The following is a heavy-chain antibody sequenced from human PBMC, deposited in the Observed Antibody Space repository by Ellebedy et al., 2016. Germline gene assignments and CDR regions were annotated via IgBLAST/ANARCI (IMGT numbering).Heavy chain of an antibody. CDR1: GGSISNYY. D-gene: IGHD3/OR15-3a*01. CDR2: INYSGVS. V-gene: IGHV4-59*12. CDR3: AREGITLFGLLLSPGSLDV. Sequence: SETLSLTCTVSGGSISNYYWSWVRQSPGKGLEWIGYINYSGVSKYHPSLKSRATMSVETSRNEISLKLTSVTAADTAMYYCAREGITLFGLLLSPGSLDVWGQGTTVTVSS. J-gene: IGHJ6*02.